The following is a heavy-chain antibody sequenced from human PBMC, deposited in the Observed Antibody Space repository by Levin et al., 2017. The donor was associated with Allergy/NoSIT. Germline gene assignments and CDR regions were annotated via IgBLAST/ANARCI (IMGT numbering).Heavy chain of an antibody. CDR2: ISHSGST. CDR1: GGSFSGYY. Sequence: PSETLSLTCAVSGGSFSGYYWSWIRQPPGKGLEWIGEISHSGSTNYNPSLKTRVTISVDTSKNQMSLNLTSVTAADTAVYYCARTTALDCWGQGTLVTVSS. V-gene: IGHV4-34*01. CDR3: ARTTALDC. J-gene: IGHJ4*02. D-gene: IGHD4-17*01.